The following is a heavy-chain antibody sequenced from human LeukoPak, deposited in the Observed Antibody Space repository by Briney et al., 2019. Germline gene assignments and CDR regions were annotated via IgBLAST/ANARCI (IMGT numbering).Heavy chain of an antibody. CDR3: ARDIERFDYVWGSYRYMDY. Sequence: EASVTVSCKASGYTFTGYYMHWVRQAPGQGLEWMGWINPNSGGTNYAQNFQGRVTMTRDTSISTAYMELSRLRSDDAAVYFCARDIERFDYVWGSYRYMDYWGQGTLVTVSS. V-gene: IGHV1-2*02. CDR1: GYTFTGYY. D-gene: IGHD3-16*02. CDR2: INPNSGGT. J-gene: IGHJ4*02.